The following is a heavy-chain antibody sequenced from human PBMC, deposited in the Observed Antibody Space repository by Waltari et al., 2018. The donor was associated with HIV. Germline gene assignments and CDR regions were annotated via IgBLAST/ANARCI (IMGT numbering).Heavy chain of an antibody. J-gene: IGHJ3*01. V-gene: IGHV3-23*01. CDR1: GLTCRNHA. CDR3: AKDWENDSNGYSYLGAFDL. Sequence: EVHVLESGGGSVQPGGSLRLSCAASGLTCRNHAMTWVRQAPGKGLEWVSTISGIAGSIYYADSVKGRFTISRDNFKHTLFLQMNSLRVEDTAVYYCAKDWENDSNGYSYLGAFDLWGPGTSVVVSS. D-gene: IGHD3-22*01. CDR2: ISGIAGSI.